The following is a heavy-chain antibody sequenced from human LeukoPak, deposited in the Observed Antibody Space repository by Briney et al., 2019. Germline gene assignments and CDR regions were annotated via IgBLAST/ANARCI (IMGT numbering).Heavy chain of an antibody. Sequence: ASVKVSCKASGYTFTDYYMNWVRLAPGQGLEWMGWINPNSGGTNYVQKFQGWVTMTRDTSINTAYMELSRLTSDDTAVYYCASANFLYCSSTSCLFDYWGQGTLVTVSS. CDR1: GYTFTDYY. CDR2: INPNSGGT. CDR3: ASANFLYCSSTSCLFDY. J-gene: IGHJ4*02. V-gene: IGHV1-2*04. D-gene: IGHD2-2*01.